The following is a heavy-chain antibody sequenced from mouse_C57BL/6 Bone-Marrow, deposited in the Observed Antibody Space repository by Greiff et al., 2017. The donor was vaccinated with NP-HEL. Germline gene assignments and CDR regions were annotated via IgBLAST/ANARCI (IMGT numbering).Heavy chain of an antibody. CDR2: IWGGGST. CDR3: AKGSYYYGSHWYFDV. J-gene: IGHJ1*03. Sequence: VQLVESGPGLVAPSQSLSITCTVSGFSLTSYGVDWVRQPPGKGLEWLGVIWGGGSTNYNSALMSRLSISNDNPKSQVFLKRNSLQTDDTAMYYCAKGSYYYGSHWYFDVWGTGTTVTVSS. V-gene: IGHV2-9*01. CDR1: GFSLTSYG. D-gene: IGHD1-1*01.